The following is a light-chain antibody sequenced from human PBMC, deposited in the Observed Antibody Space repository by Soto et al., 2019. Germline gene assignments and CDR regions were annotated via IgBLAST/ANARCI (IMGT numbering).Light chain of an antibody. J-gene: IGLJ1*01. CDR2: EDT. CDR3: FSYTSSSTRV. CDR1: STDVGGYNY. Sequence: QSVLTQTASVSGSPGQSITISCAGTSTDVGGYNYVSWYQLHPGKAPKRIIYEDTNRPSGVSDRFSGSKSGNTASLTISGLQAEDEADYYCFSYTSSSTRVFGTGTKVTVL. V-gene: IGLV2-14*01.